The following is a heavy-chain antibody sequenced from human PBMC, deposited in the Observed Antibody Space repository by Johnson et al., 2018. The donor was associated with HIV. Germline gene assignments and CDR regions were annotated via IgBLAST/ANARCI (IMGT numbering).Heavy chain of an antibody. CDR1: GFIISSYW. CDR2: IPKDGREK. CDR3: ARDAVISSGWYNVDAFDI. D-gene: IGHD6-19*01. V-gene: IGHV3-7*05. Sequence: VQLVESGGGLVKPGGSLRLSCAAPGFIISSYWLTWVRPAPGKGRAWVAIIPKDGREKSSVESVKGRFTMSRDNAKNSLYLQRNTLRAEDTAVYYCARDAVISSGWYNVDAFDIWGQGTMVTVSS. J-gene: IGHJ3*02.